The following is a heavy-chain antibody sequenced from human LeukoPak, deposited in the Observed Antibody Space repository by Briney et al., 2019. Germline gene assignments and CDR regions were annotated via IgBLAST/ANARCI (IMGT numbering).Heavy chain of an antibody. CDR1: GFDFNDFA. CDR3: AKEKYTSSSGAFDI. CDR2: ISGSGGST. V-gene: IGHV3-23*01. J-gene: IGHJ3*02. D-gene: IGHD6-6*01. Sequence: GGSLRPSCAASGFDFNDFAMTWVRQAPGKGLEWVSGISGSGGSTYYADSVKGRFTISRDNSKNTLYLQMNSLRAEDTAVYYCAKEKYTSSSGAFDIWGQGTGVTVSS.